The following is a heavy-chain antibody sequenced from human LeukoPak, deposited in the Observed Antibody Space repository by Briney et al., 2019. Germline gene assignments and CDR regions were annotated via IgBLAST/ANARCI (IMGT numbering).Heavy chain of an antibody. D-gene: IGHD6-19*01. CDR2: IYYSGST. J-gene: IGHJ4*02. CDR3: ARDPSGWSPFDY. V-gene: IGHV4-39*07. CDR1: GGSISSSSYY. Sequence: SETLSLTCTVSGGSISSSSYYWGWIRQPPGKGLEWIGSIYYSGSTYYNPSLKSRVTISVDTSKNQFSLKLSSVTAADTAVYYCARDPSGWSPFDYWGQGTLVTVSS.